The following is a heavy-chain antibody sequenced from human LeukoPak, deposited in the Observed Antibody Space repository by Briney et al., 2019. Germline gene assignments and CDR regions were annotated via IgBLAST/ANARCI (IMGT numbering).Heavy chain of an antibody. CDR1: GFSFRSHG. CDR2: ISPRGDIT. Sequence: GGSLRLSCAASGFSFRSHGMNWVRQAPGKGLEWVSGISPRGDITYYKDSVRGRFTISRDNFKNTVSLQLNSLRAEDTAMYYCAKDDDWGRFNHWGQGTLVTVSS. D-gene: IGHD3-16*01. V-gene: IGHV3-23*01. CDR3: AKDDDWGRFNH. J-gene: IGHJ1*01.